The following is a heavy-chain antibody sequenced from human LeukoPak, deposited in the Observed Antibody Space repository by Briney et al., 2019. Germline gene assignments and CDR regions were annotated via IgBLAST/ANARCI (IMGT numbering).Heavy chain of an antibody. CDR2: MNPNSGNT. Sequence: ASVKVSCKASGYTFTSYDINWVRQATGQGLEWMGWMNPNSGNTGYAQKFQGRVTMTRNTSISTAYMELSSLRSEDTAAYYCARDTTPYYYYYGMDVWGQGTTVTVSS. D-gene: IGHD1-14*01. CDR3: ARDTTPYYYYYGMDV. V-gene: IGHV1-8*01. CDR1: GYTFTSYD. J-gene: IGHJ6*02.